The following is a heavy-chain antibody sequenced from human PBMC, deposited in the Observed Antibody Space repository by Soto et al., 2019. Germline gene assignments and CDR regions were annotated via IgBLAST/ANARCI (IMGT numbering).Heavy chain of an antibody. J-gene: IGHJ4*02. V-gene: IGHV4-61*01. CDR2: IYYSGST. CDR1: GGSFSSGSYY. D-gene: IGHD1-26*01. Sequence: SETLSLTCTVSGGSFSSGSYYWSWIRQPPGKGLEWIGYIYYSGSTNYNPSLKSRVTISVDTSKNQFSLKLSSVTAADTAVYYCAREALEGGSYYDVGRNFDDWGQGTLVTVSS. CDR3: AREALEGGSYYDVGRNFDD.